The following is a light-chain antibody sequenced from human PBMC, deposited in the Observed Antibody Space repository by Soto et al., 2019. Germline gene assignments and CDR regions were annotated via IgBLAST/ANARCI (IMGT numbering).Light chain of an antibody. CDR2: GAS. CDR3: QQRSYRPLT. V-gene: IGKV3-11*01. J-gene: IGKJ4*01. Sequence: EIVLTQSPGTLSVSPGERATLSCRASQSVSSNLAWYQQKPVQAPRLLIYGASNRATGIPGRFSGSGSGTDFTLTISSLEAEDFAVYYCQQRSYRPLTFGGGTKVDIK. CDR1: QSVSSN.